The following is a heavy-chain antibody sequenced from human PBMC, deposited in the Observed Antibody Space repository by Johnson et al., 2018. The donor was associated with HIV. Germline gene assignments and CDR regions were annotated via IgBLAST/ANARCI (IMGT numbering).Heavy chain of an antibody. D-gene: IGHD3-3*01. CDR3: ARSYYDFAPIGPAFDL. CDR1: GFTFSNAW. Sequence: VQLVESGGGLVKPGGSLRLSCAASGFTFSNAWMSWVRQAPGKGLEWVSAIGTSGDTYYPGSVKGRFTISRENAKNSLYLQMNSLRAEDTAVYYCARSYYDFAPIGPAFDLWGQGTMVTVSS. V-gene: IGHV3-13*01. CDR2: IGTSGDT. J-gene: IGHJ3*01.